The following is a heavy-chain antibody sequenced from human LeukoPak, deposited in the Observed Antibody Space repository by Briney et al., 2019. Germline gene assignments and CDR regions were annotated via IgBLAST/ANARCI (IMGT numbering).Heavy chain of an antibody. CDR1: GYTFTSYY. D-gene: IGHD3-22*01. J-gene: IGHJ4*02. V-gene: IGHV1-18*04. CDR3: AREIYYDSRGSDY. CDR2: IDDYNGIT. Sequence: HWASVKVSCKASGYTFTSYYMHWVRQAPGQGLEWMGWIDDYNGITNYAQRFQARVTMTTDTSTRTVYMELRSLRSDDTAVYYCAREIYYDSRGSDYWGQGTLVTVSS.